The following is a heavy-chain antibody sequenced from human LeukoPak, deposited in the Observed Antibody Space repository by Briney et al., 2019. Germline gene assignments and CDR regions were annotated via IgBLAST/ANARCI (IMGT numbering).Heavy chain of an antibody. CDR1: GYTFSSYG. J-gene: IGHJ3*02. CDR3: ARASGSYCSSTSCNDAFDI. D-gene: IGHD2-2*01. CDR2: ISAYNGNT. Sequence: GASVTVSFKASGYTFSSYGITWVRQAPGQGLEWMGWISAYNGNTNYAQNLQGRVTMTTDTSTSTAYLELKSLSSDDTAVYYCARASGSYCSSTSCNDAFDIWGQGTMVTVSS. V-gene: IGHV1-18*01.